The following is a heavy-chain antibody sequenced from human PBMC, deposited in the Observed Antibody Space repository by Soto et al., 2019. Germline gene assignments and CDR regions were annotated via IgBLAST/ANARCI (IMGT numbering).Heavy chain of an antibody. J-gene: IGHJ4*02. CDR1: GYTLTGYD. CDR2: INPNSGGT. V-gene: IGHV1-2*04. D-gene: IGHD5-18*01. Sequence: ASVKVSCKASGYTLTGYDMHWVRQAPGQGLEWMGWINPNSGGTNYAQKFQGWVTMTRDTSISTAYMELRRLRSDDTAVYYCARVGGYSYGFSYDYWGQGTLVTVSS. CDR3: ARVGGYSYGFSYDY.